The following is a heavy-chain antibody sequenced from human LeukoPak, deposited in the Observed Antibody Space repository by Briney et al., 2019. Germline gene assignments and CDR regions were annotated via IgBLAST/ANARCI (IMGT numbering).Heavy chain of an antibody. J-gene: IGHJ4*02. CDR1: GFTFSSYA. Sequence: GGSLRLSCAASGFTFSSYAMSWVRQAPGKGLEWVSAISGSGGTAYYTDSVKGRFTISRDNSKNTLYLQMNSLRAEDTAVYYCAKKGYYDGSGYYMYYFDHWGQGTLVTVSS. CDR2: ISGSGGTA. V-gene: IGHV3-23*01. CDR3: AKKGYYDGSGYYMYYFDH. D-gene: IGHD3-22*01.